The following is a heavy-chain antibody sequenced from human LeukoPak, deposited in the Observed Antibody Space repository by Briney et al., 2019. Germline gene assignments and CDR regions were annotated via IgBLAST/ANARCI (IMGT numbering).Heavy chain of an antibody. CDR1: EFTFSGHG. V-gene: IGHV3-30*03. CDR2: ISHDGTNK. D-gene: IGHD3-10*01. CDR3: ARNMVRGVNYYTYYMDV. Sequence: QPGGSLRLSCAASEFTFSGHGMHWVRQAPGKGLEWVAVISHDGTNKDYADSVKGRVTVSRDNSKSTLFLQINSLRPEDTAVYYCARNMVRGVNYYTYYMDVWGKGTTVTVSS. J-gene: IGHJ6*03.